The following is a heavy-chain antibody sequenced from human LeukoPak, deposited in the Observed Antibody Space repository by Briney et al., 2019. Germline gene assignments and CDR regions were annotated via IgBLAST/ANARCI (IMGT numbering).Heavy chain of an antibody. J-gene: IGHJ6*02. D-gene: IGHD6-19*01. CDR3: ARESGLAVAGPYYYYGMDV. V-gene: IGHV3-48*04. CDR1: GFTFSSYS. Sequence: GGSLRLSCAASGFTFSSYSMNWVRQAPGKGLEWVSYISSSSSTIYYADSVKGRFTISRDNAKNSLYLQMNSLRAEDTAVYYCARESGLAVAGPYYYYGMDVWGQGTTVTVSS. CDR2: ISSSSSTI.